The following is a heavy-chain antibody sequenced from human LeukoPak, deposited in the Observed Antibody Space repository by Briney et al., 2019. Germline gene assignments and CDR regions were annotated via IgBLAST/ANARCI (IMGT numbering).Heavy chain of an antibody. CDR2: MNPNSGNT. CDR1: GYTFTSYG. V-gene: IGHV1-8*01. CDR3: AEARDSSVYPTTLEY. J-gene: IGHJ4*01. D-gene: IGHD3-22*01. Sequence: SVKVSCQTYGYTFTSYGNNWVSQATGQGLERMGWMNPNSGNTGYAQKFQGRVTMTRNTSISTAYMELSSLRSEVTAVYSCAEARDSSVYPTTLEYWGHGTLVTVSS.